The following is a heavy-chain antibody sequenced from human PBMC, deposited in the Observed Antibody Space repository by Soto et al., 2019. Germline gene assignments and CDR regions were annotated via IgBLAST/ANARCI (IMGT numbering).Heavy chain of an antibody. D-gene: IGHD3-9*01. V-gene: IGHV3-23*01. Sequence: EMQLLESGGDLVQPGGSLSLSCAASGFTFSNYAMTWVRQAPGKGLEYVSAISGSGVTTYSPDSMKGRFTISRDNSKNTLYLQTHSMRAEYTAVYYCAKGRYDIGMVDAFDVWGQGTMVTVSS. CDR2: ISGSGVTT. J-gene: IGHJ3*01. CDR1: GFTFSNYA. CDR3: AKGRYDIGMVDAFDV.